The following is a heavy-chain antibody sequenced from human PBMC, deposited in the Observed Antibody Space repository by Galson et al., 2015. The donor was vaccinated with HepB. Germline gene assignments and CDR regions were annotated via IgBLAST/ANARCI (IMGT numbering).Heavy chain of an antibody. Sequence: SLRLSCAASGFTFSSYWMHWVRQAPGKGLVWVSRINSDGSSTSYADSVKGRFTISRDNAKNTLYLQMNSLRAEDTAVYDCARTRDYYDSSGYYRPYWYFDLWGRGTLVTVSS. D-gene: IGHD3-22*01. CDR1: GFTFSSYW. V-gene: IGHV3-74*01. CDR3: ARTRDYYDSSGYYRPYWYFDL. J-gene: IGHJ2*01. CDR2: INSDGSST.